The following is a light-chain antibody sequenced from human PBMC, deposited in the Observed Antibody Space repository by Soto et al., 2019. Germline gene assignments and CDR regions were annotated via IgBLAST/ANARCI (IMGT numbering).Light chain of an antibody. CDR3: KQYNNWPGT. V-gene: IGKV3-15*01. CDR2: GSS. Sequence: EIVMPQSPTTMSVSPGESSPLSCRASQSVSSNLAWYQQKPGQAHRLLIYGSSTRATGIPARFSGTGSGTEFTLTISSLQSEEFAVYYCKQYNNWPGTFGQGTKVDIK. J-gene: IGKJ1*01. CDR1: QSVSSN.